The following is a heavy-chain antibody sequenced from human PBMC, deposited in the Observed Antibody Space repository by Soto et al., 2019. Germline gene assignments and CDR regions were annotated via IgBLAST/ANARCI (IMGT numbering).Heavy chain of an antibody. V-gene: IGHV3-30*18. D-gene: IGHD3-22*01. J-gene: IGHJ4*02. Sequence: GSLRLSCAASGFTFSSYGMHWVRQAPGKGLEWVAVISYDGSNKYYADSVKGRFTISRDNSKNTLYLQMNSLRAEDTAVYYCAKGHYYDSSGYRDTFDYWGQGTLVTVS. CDR2: ISYDGSNK. CDR3: AKGHYYDSSGYRDTFDY. CDR1: GFTFSSYG.